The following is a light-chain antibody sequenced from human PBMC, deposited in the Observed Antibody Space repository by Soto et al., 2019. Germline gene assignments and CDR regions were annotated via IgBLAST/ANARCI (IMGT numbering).Light chain of an antibody. J-gene: IGLJ2*01. CDR2: EVN. V-gene: IGLV2-11*01. Sequence: QSALTQPRSVSGSPGQSATISCTGTSNDVGGYNYVSWYQQHPGKAPKLMIYEVNKRPSGVPDRFSGSKSGNTASLTISGLQAEDDADYYCCSYAGTYTVVFGGGTKLTVL. CDR3: CSYAGTYTVV. CDR1: SNDVGGYNY.